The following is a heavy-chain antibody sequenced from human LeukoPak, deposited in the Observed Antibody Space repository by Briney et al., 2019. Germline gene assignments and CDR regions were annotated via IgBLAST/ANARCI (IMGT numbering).Heavy chain of an antibody. CDR1: GGSISSYY. V-gene: IGHV4-59*01. J-gene: IGHJ4*02. D-gene: IGHD4-17*01. CDR2: IYYSGST. CDR3: ARVTTGDYFDY. Sequence: SETLSLTCTVSGGSISSYYWSWIRQPPGKGLEWIGYIYYSGSTNYNPSLKSRATISVDTSKNQFSLKLSSVTAADTAVYYCARVTTGDYFDYWGQGTLVTVSS.